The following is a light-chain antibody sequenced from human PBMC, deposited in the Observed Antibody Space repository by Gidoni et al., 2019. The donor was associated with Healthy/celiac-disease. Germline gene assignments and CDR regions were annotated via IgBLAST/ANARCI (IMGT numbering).Light chain of an antibody. CDR3: QAWDSSTVVV. V-gene: IGLV3-1*01. J-gene: IGLJ2*01. Sequence: SYELTQPFSVSVSPGQTASITCSGDKLGDKYACWYQQKPGQSPMLVIYQDSKRPSGIPERFSGSNSGNTATLTISGTQAMDEADYYCQAWDSSTVVVFGGGTKLTVL. CDR1: KLGDKY. CDR2: QDS.